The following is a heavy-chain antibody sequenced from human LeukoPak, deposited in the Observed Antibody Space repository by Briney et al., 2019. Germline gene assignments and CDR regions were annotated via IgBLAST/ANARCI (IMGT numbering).Heavy chain of an antibody. D-gene: IGHD5-12*01. CDR2: IYYSGST. V-gene: IGHV4-39*01. CDR3: ARRRRSGYDHSGDFDY. J-gene: IGHJ4*02. CDR1: GGSISSSSYY. Sequence: SETLSLICTVSGGSISSSSYYWGWIRQPPGKGLEWIGSIYYSGSTYYSPSLKSRVTISVDTSKNQFSLKLSSVTAADTAVYYCARRRRSGYDHSGDFDYWGQGTLVTVSS.